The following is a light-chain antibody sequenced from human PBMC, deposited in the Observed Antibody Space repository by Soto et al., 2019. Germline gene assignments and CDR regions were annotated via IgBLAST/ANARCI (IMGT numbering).Light chain of an antibody. Sequence: DIQITQSPSSFSSSVSDRITITCRASHDISTYLAWYQQKPGKAPKLMIYEASTLQSGVPSRFSGSGSGTEFTLTISGLLPEDFATYHCQQLNTLPFTFGQGTRLEIK. V-gene: IGKV1-9*01. CDR1: HDISTY. CDR2: EAS. CDR3: QQLNTLPFT. J-gene: IGKJ5*01.